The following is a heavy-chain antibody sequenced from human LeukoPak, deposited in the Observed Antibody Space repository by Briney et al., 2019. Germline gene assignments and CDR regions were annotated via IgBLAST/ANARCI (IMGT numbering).Heavy chain of an antibody. D-gene: IGHD3-10*01. J-gene: IGHJ4*02. Sequence: ASVKVSCKASGYTFTGYYMHWVRQAPGQGLEWMGWINPNSGGTNYAQKFQGRVTMTRDTSISTAYMELSRLRSDDTAVYYCARVRELLTYYYGSGSSNYFDYWGQGALVTVSS. V-gene: IGHV1-2*02. CDR3: ARVRELLTYYYGSGSSNYFDY. CDR1: GYTFTGYY. CDR2: INPNSGGT.